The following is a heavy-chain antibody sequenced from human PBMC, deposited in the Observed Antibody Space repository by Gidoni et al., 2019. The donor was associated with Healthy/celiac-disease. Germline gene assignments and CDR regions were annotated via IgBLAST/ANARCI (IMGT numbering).Heavy chain of an antibody. CDR3: ARVFNGPRIAARYWYFDL. J-gene: IGHJ2*01. CDR1: GGSFSGYY. D-gene: IGHD6-6*01. Sequence: QVQLQQWGAGLLKPSETLSLTCAVYGGSFSGYYWSWIRQPPGKGLEWIGEINHSGSTNYNPSLKSRVTISVDTSKNQFSLKLSSVTAADTAVYYCARVFNGPRIAARYWYFDLWGRGTLVTVSS. V-gene: IGHV4-34*01. CDR2: INHSGST.